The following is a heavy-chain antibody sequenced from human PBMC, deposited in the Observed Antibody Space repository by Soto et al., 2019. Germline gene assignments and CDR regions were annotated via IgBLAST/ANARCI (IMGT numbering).Heavy chain of an antibody. D-gene: IGHD4-4*01. Sequence: SETLSVTCTVSGGSISSGGYYWSWIRQHPGKGLEWIGYIYYSGSTYYNPSLKSRVTISVDTSKNQFSLKLSSVTAADTAVYYCARKVTVTTTRSYYYMDVWGKGTTVTVSS. CDR1: GGSISSGGYY. V-gene: IGHV4-31*03. CDR3: ARKVTVTTTRSYYYMDV. CDR2: IYYSGST. J-gene: IGHJ6*03.